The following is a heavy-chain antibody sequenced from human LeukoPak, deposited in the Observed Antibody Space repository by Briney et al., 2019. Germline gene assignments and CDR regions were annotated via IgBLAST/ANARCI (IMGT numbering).Heavy chain of an antibody. J-gene: IGHJ4*02. CDR1: GGSFSGYY. Sequence: SETLSLTCAVYGGSFSGYYWSWIRQPPGKGLEWIGEINHSGSTNYNPSLKSRVTISVDTSKNQFSLKLSSVTAADTGVYYCAGAYGAKYSCDYWGQGTLVTVSS. D-gene: IGHD4-23*01. CDR3: AGAYGAKYSCDY. CDR2: INHSGST. V-gene: IGHV4-34*01.